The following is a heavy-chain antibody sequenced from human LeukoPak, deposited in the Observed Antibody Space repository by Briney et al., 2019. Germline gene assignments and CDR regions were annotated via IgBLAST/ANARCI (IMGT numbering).Heavy chain of an antibody. D-gene: IGHD3-10*01. V-gene: IGHV4-30-2*01. J-gene: IGHJ4*02. CDR3: ARGFYGAGSHFDY. CDR1: GGSISSGDFP. CDR2: IFHTGHT. Sequence: SETLSLTCAVSGGSISSGDFPWSWIRQPPGKGLEWSGYIFHTGHTYYNPSLKSRVTISVDMSKNQLSLRLTSVPAADTAVYYCARGFYGAGSHFDYWGQGTVVTVSS.